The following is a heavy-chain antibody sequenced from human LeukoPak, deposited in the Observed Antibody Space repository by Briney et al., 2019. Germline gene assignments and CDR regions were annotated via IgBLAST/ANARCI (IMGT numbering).Heavy chain of an antibody. D-gene: IGHD2-21*02. CDR2: ISYDGSNK. Sequence: QAGGSLRLSCAASGFTFSSYAMHWVRQAPGKGLEWVAVISYDGSNKYYADSVKGRFTISRDNSKNTLYLQMNSLRAEDTAVYYCAREPAYCGGDCYPTWGQGTLVTVSS. CDR3: AREPAYCGGDCYPT. V-gene: IGHV3-30-3*01. J-gene: IGHJ5*02. CDR1: GFTFSSYA.